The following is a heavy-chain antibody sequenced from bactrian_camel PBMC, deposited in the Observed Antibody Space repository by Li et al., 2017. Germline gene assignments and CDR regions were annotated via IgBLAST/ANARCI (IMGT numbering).Heavy chain of an antibody. CDR1: GYPYKNYC. D-gene: IGHD7*01. CDR2: ISGDETT. CDR3: TAGTCYSGPWCYEDKG. J-gene: IGHJ4*01. Sequence: VQLVESGGGSVQAGGSLRLSCVFSGYPYKNYCVGWARQAPGKEREGVASISGDETTSYAQFVKGRFAISTDNAKNTVYLQMNNLKSEDTGLYYCTAGTCYSGPWCYEDKGRGRGTQVTVS. V-gene: IGHV3S9*01.